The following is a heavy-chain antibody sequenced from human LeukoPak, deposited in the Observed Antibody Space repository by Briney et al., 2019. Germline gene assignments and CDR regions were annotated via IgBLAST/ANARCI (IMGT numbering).Heavy chain of an antibody. CDR1: GYSFASYW. CDR3: ASLLYYYDSSGYPPYYFDY. V-gene: IGHV5-51*01. J-gene: IGHJ4*02. D-gene: IGHD3-22*01. CDR2: IYPGDSDT. Sequence: GESLKISRKGSGYSFASYWIGWVRQMPGKGLEWMGIIYPGDSDTRYSPSFQGQVTISADKSISTAYLQWSSLKASDTAMYYCASLLYYYDSSGYPPYYFDYWGQGTLVTVSS.